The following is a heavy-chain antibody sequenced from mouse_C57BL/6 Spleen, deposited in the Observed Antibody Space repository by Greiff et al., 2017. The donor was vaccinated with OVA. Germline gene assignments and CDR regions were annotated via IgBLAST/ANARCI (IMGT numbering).Heavy chain of an antibody. CDR3: ASPMSTVDAWFAY. J-gene: IGHJ3*01. Sequence: VKLQESGAELARPGASVKLSCKASGYTFTSYGISWVKQRAGQGLEWIGEIYPRSGNTYYNEKFKGKATLTADKSSSTAYMELRSLTSEDSAVYFCASPMSTVDAWFAYWGQGTLVTVSA. D-gene: IGHD1-1*01. CDR2: IYPRSGNT. V-gene: IGHV1-81*01. CDR1: GYTFTSYG.